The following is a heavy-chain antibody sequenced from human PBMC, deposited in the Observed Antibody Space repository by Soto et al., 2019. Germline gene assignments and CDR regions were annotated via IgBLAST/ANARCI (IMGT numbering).Heavy chain of an antibody. D-gene: IGHD4-17*01. CDR1: GGTFSSYA. CDR2: IIPIFGTA. V-gene: IGHV1-69*13. CDR3: ASKAYGGNPRYYYYYGMDV. Sequence: ASVKVSCKASGGTFSSYAISWVRQAPGQGLEWMGGIIPIFGTANYAQKFQGRVTITADESTSTAYMELSSLRSEDTAVYYCASKAYGGNPRYYYYYGMDVWGQGTTVTVSS. J-gene: IGHJ6*02.